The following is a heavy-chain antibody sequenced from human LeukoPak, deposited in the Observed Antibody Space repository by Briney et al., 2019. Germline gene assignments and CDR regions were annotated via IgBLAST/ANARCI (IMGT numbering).Heavy chain of an antibody. Sequence: PGGSLRLSCSASGFTFSSYAMHWVRQAPGKGLEYVSAISSNGGSTYYADSVKGRFTISRDNSNNTLYLQMSSLRAEDTAVYYCVKGGSGSYGYYFDYWGQGTLVTVSS. V-gene: IGHV3-64D*09. CDR2: ISSNGGST. D-gene: IGHD3-10*01. J-gene: IGHJ4*02. CDR3: VKGGSGSYGYYFDY. CDR1: GFTFSSYA.